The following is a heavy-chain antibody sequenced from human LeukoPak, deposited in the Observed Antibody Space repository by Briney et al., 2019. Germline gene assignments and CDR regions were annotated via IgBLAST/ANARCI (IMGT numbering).Heavy chain of an antibody. CDR2: ISYDARSN. CDR1: GFTFSSYA. D-gene: IGHD3-10*01. CDR3: AKRYGSGSKFDY. J-gene: IGHJ4*02. Sequence: GGSLRLSCAASGFTFSSYAMHWVRQAPGKGLEWVAVISYDARSNYHVDSVKGRFTISRDNSKNTLYLQMNSLRAEDTAVYYCAKRYGSGSKFDYWGQGTLVTVSS. V-gene: IGHV3-30*18.